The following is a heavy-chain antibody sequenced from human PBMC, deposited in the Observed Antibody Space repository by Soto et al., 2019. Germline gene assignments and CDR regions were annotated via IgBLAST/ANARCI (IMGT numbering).Heavy chain of an antibody. CDR3: AREETTDAFDI. J-gene: IGHJ3*02. CDR1: GGSISSGGYY. Sequence: PSETLSLTCTVSGGSISSGGYYWSWIRQHPGKGLEWIGYIYYSGSTYYNPSLKSRVTISVDTSKNQFSLKRSSVTAADTAVYYCAREETTDAFDIWGQGTMVTVSS. CDR2: IYYSGST. V-gene: IGHV4-31*03.